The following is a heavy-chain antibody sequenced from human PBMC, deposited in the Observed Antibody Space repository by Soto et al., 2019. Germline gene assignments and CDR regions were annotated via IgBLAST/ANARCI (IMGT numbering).Heavy chain of an antibody. D-gene: IGHD4-17*01. CDR1: GFTFSSYS. J-gene: IGHJ3*02. CDR3: ARDIRMTTHAFDI. CDR2: ISSSSSYI. V-gene: IGHV3-21*01. Sequence: EVQLVESGGGLVKPGGSLRLSCAASGFTFSSYSMNWVRQAPGKGLEWVSSISSSSSYIYYADSVKGRFTISRDNAKNSLYLQMNSLRAEDTAVYYCARDIRMTTHAFDIWGQGTMVTVSS.